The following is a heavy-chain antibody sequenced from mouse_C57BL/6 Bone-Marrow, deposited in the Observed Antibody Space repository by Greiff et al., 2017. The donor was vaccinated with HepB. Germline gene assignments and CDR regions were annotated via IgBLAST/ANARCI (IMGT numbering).Heavy chain of an antibody. J-gene: IGHJ3*01. D-gene: IGHD2-3*01. CDR3: TTPGYWHSWFAY. Sequence: VQLQQSGAELVRPGASVKLSCTASGFNIKDYYMHWVKQRPEQGLEWIGRIDPEDGDTEYTPKFQGKATMTADTSSNTADLQHSSLTSEDDAVYYCTTPGYWHSWFAYWGQGTLVTVAA. V-gene: IGHV14-1*01. CDR2: IDPEDGDT. CDR1: GFNIKDYY.